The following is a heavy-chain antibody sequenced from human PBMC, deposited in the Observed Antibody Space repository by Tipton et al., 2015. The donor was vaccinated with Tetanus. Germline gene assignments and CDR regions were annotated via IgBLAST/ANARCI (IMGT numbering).Heavy chain of an antibody. CDR1: GGSISGSNYF. Sequence: TLSLTCSVSGGSISGSNYFWNWIRQQPGKGPEWIGYIYYSGSTHYNPSLKGRVTMSVDTSKNQFSLKLSSVTAADTAVYYCARDQGGGRVVRLNWFDPWGRGILVTVSS. CDR3: ARDQGGGRVVRLNWFDP. CDR2: IYYSGST. J-gene: IGHJ5*02. V-gene: IGHV4-31*03. D-gene: IGHD6-6*01.